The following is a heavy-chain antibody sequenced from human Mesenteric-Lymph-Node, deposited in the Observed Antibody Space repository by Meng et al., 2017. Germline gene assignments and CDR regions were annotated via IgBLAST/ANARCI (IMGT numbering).Heavy chain of an antibody. CDR1: GGSFSGYY. D-gene: IGHD2-15*01. V-gene: IGHV4-34*01. CDR3: ARGAYCSGGNCYPLDY. J-gene: IGHJ4*02. CDR2: INDSGST. Sequence: QRQLQQWGAGLLKPSETLSLTCAVYGGSFSGYYWSWIRQPPGKGLEWIGEINDSGSTNYNPSLKSRVTMSEDTSKNQFSLKLSSVTAADTAVYYCARGAYCSGGNCYPLDYWGQGTLVTVSS.